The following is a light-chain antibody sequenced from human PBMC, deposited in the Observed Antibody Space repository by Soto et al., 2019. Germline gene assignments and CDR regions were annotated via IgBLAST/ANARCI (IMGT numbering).Light chain of an antibody. V-gene: IGKV2-28*01. CDR3: MQALQTPIT. J-gene: IGKJ5*01. CDR1: QSILHSNGYKY. Sequence: DIVITQSPLSLPVTPREPASISCRSRQSILHSNGYKYLDWYLQTXGQSPQXXSYLGSNRASGVPDRFSGSGSGTDFTLKISRVEAEDVGVYYCMQALQTPITFGQGTRLEIK. CDR2: LGS.